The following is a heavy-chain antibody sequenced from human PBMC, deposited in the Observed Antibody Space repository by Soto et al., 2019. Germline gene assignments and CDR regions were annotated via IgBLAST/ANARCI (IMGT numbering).Heavy chain of an antibody. D-gene: IGHD4-17*01. J-gene: IGHJ4*02. Sequence: SETLSLTCTVSGGSISSYYWSWIRQPPGKGLEWIGYIYYSGSTNYNPSLKSRVTISVDTSKNQFSLKLSSVTAADTAVYYCARLRPWYGDGKTGYYFDYWGQGTLVTVSS. CDR3: ARLRPWYGDGKTGYYFDY. CDR2: IYYSGST. V-gene: IGHV4-59*08. CDR1: GGSISSYY.